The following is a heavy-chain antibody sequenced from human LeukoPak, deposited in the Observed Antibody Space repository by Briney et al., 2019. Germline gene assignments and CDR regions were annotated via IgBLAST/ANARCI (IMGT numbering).Heavy chain of an antibody. CDR1: GGSISSGGYY. V-gene: IGHV4-39*07. Sequence: SETLSLTCTVSGGSISSGGYYWSWIRQPPGKGLEWIGEINHSGSTNYNPSLKSRVTISVDTSKNQFSLKLSSVTAADTAVYYCARIPIVPSSYFDYWGQGTLVTVSS. CDR3: ARIPIVPSSYFDY. D-gene: IGHD3-16*02. J-gene: IGHJ4*02. CDR2: INHSGST.